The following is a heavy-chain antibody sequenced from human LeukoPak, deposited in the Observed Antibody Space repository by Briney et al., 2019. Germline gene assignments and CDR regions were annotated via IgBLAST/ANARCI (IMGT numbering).Heavy chain of an antibody. J-gene: IGHJ4*02. D-gene: IGHD3-10*01. CDR3: ARGSGPDY. V-gene: IGHV3-21*01. CDR1: GFTFSSYS. CDR2: ISSSSSYI. Sequence: GGSLRLSCAASGFTFSSYSMNWVRQAPGKGLECVSYISSSSSYIYYADSVNGRFTISRDNDKNSLYLKMNSLRAEDTAVYYCARGSGPDYWGQGTLVTVSS.